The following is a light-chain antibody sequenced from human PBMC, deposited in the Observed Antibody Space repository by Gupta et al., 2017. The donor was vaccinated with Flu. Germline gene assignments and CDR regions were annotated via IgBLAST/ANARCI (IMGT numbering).Light chain of an antibody. Sequence: RSTISCAGNSANIGSNVFNWYHQPTEAAPNLIMRENSLWRSAAPDGFSGSKYGTKAAVVNSGLQEEDEADYYYSAWDDSQNGVLFGGGTKLTVL. CDR1: SANIGSNV. CDR2: ENS. J-gene: IGLJ2*01. CDR3: SAWDDSQNGVL. V-gene: IGLV1-44*01.